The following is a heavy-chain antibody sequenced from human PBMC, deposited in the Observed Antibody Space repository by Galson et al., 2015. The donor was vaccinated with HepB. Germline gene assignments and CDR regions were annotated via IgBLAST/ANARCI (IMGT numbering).Heavy chain of an antibody. D-gene: IGHD2-2*01. V-gene: IGHV3-30*03. CDR3: ARSQYQLPSSNPRYNFEY. CDR2: ISYDGDNK. J-gene: IGHJ4*02. CDR1: GFTFSNYG. Sequence: SLRLSCAASGFTFSNYGMHWVRQAPGKGLEWMALISYDGDNKYYADSVKGRFTISRDNSKNTLYLQMSSLTTEDTAAYYCARSQYQLPSSNPRYNFEYWGQGTQVTVSS.